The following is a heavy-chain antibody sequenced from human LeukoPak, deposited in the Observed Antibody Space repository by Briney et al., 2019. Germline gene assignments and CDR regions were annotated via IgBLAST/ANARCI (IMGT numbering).Heavy chain of an antibody. D-gene: IGHD6-19*01. J-gene: IGHJ4*02. Sequence: GGSLRLSCAASGFTFSSYAMSWGRQAPGKGLEWVSVIYSGGSTYYADSVKGRFTISRDNSKNTLYLQMNSLRAEDTAVYYCARLYAGYSSGWYDGFDYWGQGTLVTVSS. CDR3: ARLYAGYSSGWYDGFDY. CDR1: GFTFSSYA. V-gene: IGHV3-53*01. CDR2: IYSGGST.